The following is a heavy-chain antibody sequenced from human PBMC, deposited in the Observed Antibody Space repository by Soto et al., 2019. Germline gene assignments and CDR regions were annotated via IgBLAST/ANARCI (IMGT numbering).Heavy chain of an antibody. V-gene: IGHV1-69*13. J-gene: IGHJ6*02. CDR1: GGTFSSYA. D-gene: IGHD3-3*01. CDR2: IIPIFGTA. Sequence: SVKVSCKASGGTFSSYAISWVRQAPGQGLEWMGGIIPIFGTANYAQKFQGRVTITADESTSTAYMELSRLRFEDTAVYYCARALEWLLSQRYYYGMDVWGQGTTVTVSS. CDR3: ARALEWLLSQRYYYGMDV.